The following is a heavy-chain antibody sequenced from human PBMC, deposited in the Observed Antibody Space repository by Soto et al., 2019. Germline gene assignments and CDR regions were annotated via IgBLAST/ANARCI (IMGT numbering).Heavy chain of an antibody. CDR2: LSYDGRNE. V-gene: IGHV3-30*18. CDR3: VKDQGIQSWQRGDLYDS. D-gene: IGHD5-18*01. Sequence: QVQLVESGGGVVQPGTTLTLSCAASGFPFSRFGMCWVRQAPGKGLEWVAALSYDGRNEYYADSVKGRFTISRDTSTNTLSLQMNSLRPEDTGLYHCVKDQGIQSWQRGDLYDSWGQGTQVTVSS. CDR1: GFPFSRFG. J-gene: IGHJ4*02.